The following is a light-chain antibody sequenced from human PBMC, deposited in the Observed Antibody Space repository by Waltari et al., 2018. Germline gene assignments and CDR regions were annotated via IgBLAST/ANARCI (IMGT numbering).Light chain of an antibody. J-gene: IGLJ2*01. CDR3: SSYTSLTNLFVV. CDR2: DVN. CDR1: TRDIGDYNY. Sequence: QSALTQPSSVSGSPGQSITISCTGSTRDIGDYNYVSWYQQHPGKAPKIVIYDVNIRPAGISIRFSGSKAGNTASLAISGLQAEDEADYYCSSYTSLTNLFVVFGGGTKVTVL. V-gene: IGLV2-14*03.